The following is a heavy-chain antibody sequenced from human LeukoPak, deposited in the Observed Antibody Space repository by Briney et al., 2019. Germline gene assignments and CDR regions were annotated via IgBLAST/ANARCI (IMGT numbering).Heavy chain of an antibody. CDR3: AXWRYSSSSGWFDT. D-gene: IGHD6-6*01. CDR1: XXSXSSLY. J-gene: IGHJ5*02. V-gene: IGHV4-59*08. CDR2: VYYSGST. Sequence: KPSETLSLTCTVSXXSXSSLYWSXXXXXPXXXXXXIGSVYYSGSTSYNPSLKSPVAISLDTSNNQFSLRLSSVTAADTAVYYCAXWRYSSSSGWFDTWGQGTLVTVSS.